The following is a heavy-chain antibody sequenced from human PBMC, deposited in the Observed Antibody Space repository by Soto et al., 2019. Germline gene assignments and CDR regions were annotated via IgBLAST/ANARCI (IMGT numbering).Heavy chain of an antibody. Sequence: VGSLRLSCASSGCTFSSYSMNCVRQAPGKGLEWVSSISSSSYIYYADSVKGRFTISRDNAKNSLYLQMNSLRAEDTAVYYCLKGSYYYYGMEVWGQGTTVNVSS. J-gene: IGHJ6*01. V-gene: IGHV3-21*01. CDR2: ISSSSYI. CDR1: GCTFSSYS. CDR3: LKGSYYYYGMEV. D-gene: IGHD6-6*01.